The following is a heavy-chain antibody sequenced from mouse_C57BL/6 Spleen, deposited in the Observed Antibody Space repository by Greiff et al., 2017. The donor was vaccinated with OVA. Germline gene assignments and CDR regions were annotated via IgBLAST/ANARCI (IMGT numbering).Heavy chain of an antibody. CDR1: GYTFTNYW. CDR2: IYPGGGYT. J-gene: IGHJ2*01. V-gene: IGHV1-63*01. D-gene: IGHD3-2*02. CDR3: ARGGSGYPHYFDY. Sequence: QVQLQQSGAELVRPGTSVKMSCKASGYTFTNYWIGWAKQRPGHGLEWIGDIYPGGGYTNYNEKFKGKATLTADKSSSTAYMQFSILTSEDSAIYVWARGGSGYPHYFDYWGQGTTLTVSS.